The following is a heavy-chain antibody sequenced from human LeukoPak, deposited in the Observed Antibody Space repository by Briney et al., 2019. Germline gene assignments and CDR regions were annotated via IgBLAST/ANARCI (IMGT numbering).Heavy chain of an antibody. D-gene: IGHD6-13*01. CDR2: IKQDGSEK. Sequence: PGGSLRLSCAASGFTFSRYWMSWVRQAPGQGLEWVAYIKQDGSEKYYVDSVKGRFTISRDNAKNSLYLQMNSLRAEDTAVYYCARSSQGYSSSSYYYYYYMDVWGKGTTVTVSS. V-gene: IGHV3-7*01. CDR1: GFTFSRYW. CDR3: ARSSQGYSSSSYYYYYYMDV. J-gene: IGHJ6*03.